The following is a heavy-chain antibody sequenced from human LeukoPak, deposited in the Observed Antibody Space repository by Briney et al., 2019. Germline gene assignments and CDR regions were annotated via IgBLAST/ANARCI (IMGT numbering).Heavy chain of an antibody. CDR2: IYHSGST. V-gene: IGHV4-4*02. J-gene: IGHJ4*02. D-gene: IGHD3-22*01. Sequence: SGTLSLTCAVSGGSISSSNWWSWVRQPPGKGLEWIGEIYHSGSTNYNPSLKSRVTISVDKSKNQFSLKLSSMTAADTAVYYCARENNYYDSQPDYWGQGTLVTVSS. CDR3: ARENNYYDSQPDY. CDR1: GGSISSSNW.